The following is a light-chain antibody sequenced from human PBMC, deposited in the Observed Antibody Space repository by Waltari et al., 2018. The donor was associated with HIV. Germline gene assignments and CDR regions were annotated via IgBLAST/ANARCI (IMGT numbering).Light chain of an antibody. CDR2: DAS. Sequence: EIVLTQSPGTLSLSPGERATLPCRASHSVPNFLAWYQQKPGQSPRLLIYDASTRAAGIPARFSGSGSGTDFTLTISILEPEDFAVYYCQQRSNWPSFGQGTRLDI. V-gene: IGKV3-11*01. CDR1: HSVPNF. CDR3: QQRSNWPS. J-gene: IGKJ2*03.